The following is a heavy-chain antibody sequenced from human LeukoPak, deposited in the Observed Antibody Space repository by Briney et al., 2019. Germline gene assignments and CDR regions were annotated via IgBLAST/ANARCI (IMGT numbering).Heavy chain of an antibody. Sequence: HPGGSLRLSCAASTFPFSTYCTHWDRQAPGKGLEWVAVIRSDGSSEYYADSVKGRFIISRDNSKNTLYLQMNSLRAEDTAGLYCSERCSGGTCYVGLIWGQRPLVTVSS. J-gene: IGHJ1*01. CDR2: IRSDGSSE. V-gene: IGHV3-30*02. CDR1: TFPFSTYC. D-gene: IGHD2-15*01. CDR3: SERCSGGTCYVGLI.